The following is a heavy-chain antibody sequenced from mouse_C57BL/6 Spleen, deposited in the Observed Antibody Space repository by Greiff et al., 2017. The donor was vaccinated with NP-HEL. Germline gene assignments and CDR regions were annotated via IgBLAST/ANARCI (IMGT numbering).Heavy chain of an antibody. CDR2: IWRGGST. CDR1: GFSLTSYG. J-gene: IGHJ4*01. V-gene: IGHV2-5*01. Sequence: VMLVESGPGLVQPSQSLSITCTVSGFSLTSYGVHWVRQSPGKGLEWLGVIWRGGSTDYNAAFMSRLSITKDNSKSQVFFKMNSLQADDTAIYYCAKNYYYGSSYGAMDYWGQGTSVTVSS. CDR3: AKNYYYGSSYGAMDY. D-gene: IGHD1-1*01.